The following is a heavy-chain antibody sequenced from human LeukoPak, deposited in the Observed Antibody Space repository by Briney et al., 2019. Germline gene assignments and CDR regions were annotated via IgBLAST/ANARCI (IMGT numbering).Heavy chain of an antibody. V-gene: IGHV3-11*01. J-gene: IGHJ6*04. D-gene: IGHD1-7*01. CDR1: GFTFSDYY. Sequence: GGSLRLSCAASGFTFSDYYMSWIRQAPGKGLEWVSYISSSGSTIYYADSVKGRFTISRDNAKNSLYLHMNSLRAEDTAVYYCARDSPKLYYYYGMDVWGKGTTVTVSS. CDR2: ISSSGSTI. CDR3: ARDSPKLYYYYGMDV.